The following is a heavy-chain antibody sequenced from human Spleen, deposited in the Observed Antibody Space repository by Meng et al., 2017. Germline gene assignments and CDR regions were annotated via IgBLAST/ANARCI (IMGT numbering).Heavy chain of an antibody. CDR1: GFTFSGSA. CDR3: TRPSGGSIDY. CDR2: IRSKANSYAT. Sequence: GESLKISCAASGFTFSGSAMHWVRQASGKGLEWVGRIRSKANSYATAYAASVKGRFTISRDDSKNTAYLQMNSLKTEDTAVYYCTRPSGGSIDYWGQGTLVTVSS. V-gene: IGHV3-73*01. D-gene: IGHD3-10*01. J-gene: IGHJ4*02.